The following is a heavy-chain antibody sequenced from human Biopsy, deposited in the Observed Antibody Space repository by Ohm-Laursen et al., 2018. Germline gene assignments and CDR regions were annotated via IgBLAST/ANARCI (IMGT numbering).Heavy chain of an antibody. CDR1: GGSISSSTTYY. CDR3: ARHPTGFWFDP. CDR2: IYNTETT. V-gene: IGHV4-39*01. Sequence: GTLSLTCTVSGGSISSSTTYYWAWLRQPPGKGLEWIGSIYNTETTFYNPSLKSRVTISFDTSTNQFSLKVSSVTAADTALYFCARHPTGFWFDPWGHGTLVTVSS. J-gene: IGHJ5*02.